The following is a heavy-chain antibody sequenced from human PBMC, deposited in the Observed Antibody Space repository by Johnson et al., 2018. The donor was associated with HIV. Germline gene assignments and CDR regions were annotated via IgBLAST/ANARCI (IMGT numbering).Heavy chain of an antibody. Sequence: QVQLVESGGGVVQPGRSLRLSCAASGFTFSSCAMHWVRQAPGKGLEWVSVIYSGGSTYYADSVRGRFTISRDNSKNTLYLQMSSLRAEDTAVYYCSRPWGASSSPDSFDLWGQGTMVTVSS. V-gene: IGHV3-NL1*01. J-gene: IGHJ3*01. CDR2: IYSGGST. D-gene: IGHD6-13*01. CDR3: SRPWGASSSPDSFDL. CDR1: GFTFSSCA.